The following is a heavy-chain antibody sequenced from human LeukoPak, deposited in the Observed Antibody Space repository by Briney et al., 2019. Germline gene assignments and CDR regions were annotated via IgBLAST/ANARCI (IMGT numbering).Heavy chain of an antibody. Sequence: GGSLRLSCAASGFTFSTYGMHWVRQAPGKGPEWVAVISYDGRNKYYAESVKGRFTISRDNSKNTLYLQMNSLRAEDTAVYYCAKDIYGGHGIWGQGTMVTVSS. V-gene: IGHV3-30*18. J-gene: IGHJ3*02. D-gene: IGHD4-23*01. CDR3: AKDIYGGHGI. CDR1: GFTFSTYG. CDR2: ISYDGRNK.